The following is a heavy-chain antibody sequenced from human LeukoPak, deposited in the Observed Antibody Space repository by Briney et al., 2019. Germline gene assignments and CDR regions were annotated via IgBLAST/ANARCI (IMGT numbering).Heavy chain of an antibody. V-gene: IGHV4-4*07. CDR1: GGSISSYY. J-gene: IGHJ4*02. D-gene: IGHD2-21*01. CDR3: ARDTNIPGVADY. CDR2: IYTSGST. Sequence: ASETLSLTCTVSGGSISSYYWSWIRQPAGKGLEWIGRIYTSGSTNYNPSLTSRVTMSVDTSKNQFSLKLSSVTAADTAVYYCARDTNIPGVADYWGQGTLVTVSS.